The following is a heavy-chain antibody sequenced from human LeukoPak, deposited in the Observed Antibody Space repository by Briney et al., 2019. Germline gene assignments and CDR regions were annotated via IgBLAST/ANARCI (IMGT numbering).Heavy chain of an antibody. CDR1: GYTLTELS. D-gene: IGHD3-10*01. V-gene: IGHV1-24*01. Sequence: GASVKVSCKVSGYTLTELSMHWVRQAPGKGLEWMGGFDPEDGETIYAQKFQGRVTMTEDTSTDTAYMELSSLRSEDTAAYYCATYPITYYYGSGSPYYFDYWGQGTLVTVSS. CDR3: ATYPITYYYGSGSPYYFDY. CDR2: FDPEDGET. J-gene: IGHJ4*02.